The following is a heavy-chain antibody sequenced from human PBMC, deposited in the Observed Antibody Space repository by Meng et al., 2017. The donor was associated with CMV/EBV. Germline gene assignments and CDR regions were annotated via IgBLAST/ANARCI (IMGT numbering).Heavy chain of an antibody. J-gene: IGHJ6*02. CDR3: ARDMVYRV. V-gene: IGHV3-7*01. D-gene: IGHD3-10*01. CDR1: GFIFSSYW. CDR2: IKQDGSEK. Sequence: GGSLRLSCAASGFIFSSYWMSWVRQAPGKGLEWVANIKQDGSEKYYVDSVKGRFTISRDNAKNSLYLQMNSLRAEDTAVYYCARDMVYRVWGQGITVTVSS.